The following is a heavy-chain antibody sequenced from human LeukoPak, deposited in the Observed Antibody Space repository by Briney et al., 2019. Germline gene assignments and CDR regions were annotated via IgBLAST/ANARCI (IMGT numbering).Heavy chain of an antibody. CDR2: IIPIFGTA. D-gene: IGHD6-13*01. J-gene: IGHJ3*02. V-gene: IGHV1-69*13. CDR1: GGTFSSYA. Sequence: SVKVSCKASGGTFSSYAISWVRQAPGQGLEWMGGIIPIFGTANYAQKLQGRVTITADESTSTAYMELSSLRSEEMAVYYCASGIEAAGNLDAFDIWGQGTMVTVSS. CDR3: ASGIEAAGNLDAFDI.